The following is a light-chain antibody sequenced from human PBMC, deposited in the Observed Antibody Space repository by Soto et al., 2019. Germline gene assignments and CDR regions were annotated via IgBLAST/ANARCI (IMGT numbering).Light chain of an antibody. Sequence: QCVLTQPASVSGSPGQSVTISCTGTSSDVGSYNRVSWYQQPPGTAPKLMIYEVSNWPSGVPDRFSGSKSGDTASLTISGLQAEDEADYYCSSYTSSSTYVFGTGTKVTVL. CDR1: SSDVGSYNR. V-gene: IGLV2-18*02. CDR2: EVS. CDR3: SSYTSSSTYV. J-gene: IGLJ1*01.